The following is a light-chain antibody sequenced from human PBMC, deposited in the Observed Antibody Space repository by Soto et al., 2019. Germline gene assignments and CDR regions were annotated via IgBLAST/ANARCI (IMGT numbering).Light chain of an antibody. CDR3: QQYGSSPLT. CDR1: QSVSSSY. CDR2: GAS. V-gene: IGKV3-20*01. Sequence: EIVLTQSPGTLSLSPGERATLSCRASQSVSSSYLAWYQQKPGQAPRLLIYGASSRATGIPDRFSGSGSGTDFPLTISRLEPEYFAVYYCQQYGSSPLTFVQGTRLEIK. J-gene: IGKJ5*01.